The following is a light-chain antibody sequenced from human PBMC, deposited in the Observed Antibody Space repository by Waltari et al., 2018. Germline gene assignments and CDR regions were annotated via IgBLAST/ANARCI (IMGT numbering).Light chain of an antibody. Sequence: EIVMTQYPATLSVSAGERVTLSCRASQSVGTNLAWYQHRPGQAPRLLIFGASTRATGVPARFYGGGSGTEFTLTITSIESDDYALYYCQQYERRPPWTFGQGTKVEIK. CDR2: GAS. CDR1: QSVGTN. V-gene: IGKV3-15*01. J-gene: IGKJ1*01. CDR3: QQYERRPPWT.